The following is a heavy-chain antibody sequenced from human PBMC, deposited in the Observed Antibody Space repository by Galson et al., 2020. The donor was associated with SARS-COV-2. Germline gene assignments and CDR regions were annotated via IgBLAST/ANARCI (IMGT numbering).Heavy chain of an antibody. Sequence: GGSLRLSCAASGFTFSRYGMHWVRQAPGKGLEWVAVLSSDGSNKYYADSLKGRFTISRDNSKNTLYLQMNSLRADDTALYYCAKTTVTNGGRLDPWGQGTLVTVSS. CDR3: AKTTVTNGGRLDP. J-gene: IGHJ5*02. D-gene: IGHD4-17*01. V-gene: IGHV3-30*18. CDR2: LSSDGSNK. CDR1: GFTFSRYG.